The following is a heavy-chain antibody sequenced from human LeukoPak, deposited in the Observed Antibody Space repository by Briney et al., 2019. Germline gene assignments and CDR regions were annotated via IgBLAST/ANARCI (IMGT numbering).Heavy chain of an antibody. V-gene: IGHV4-34*01. Sequence: SETLSLTCAVYGGSFSGYYWSWIRQPPGKGLEWIGEINHSGSTNYNPSLKSRVTISVDTSKNQFSLKLNSVTAADPAVYYCARGDLYSSSWYNWGQGTLVTVPS. D-gene: IGHD6-13*01. CDR1: GGSFSGYY. CDR2: INHSGST. J-gene: IGHJ4*02. CDR3: ARGDLYSSSWYN.